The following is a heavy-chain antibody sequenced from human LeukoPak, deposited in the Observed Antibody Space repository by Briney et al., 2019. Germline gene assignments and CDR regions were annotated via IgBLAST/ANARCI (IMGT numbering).Heavy chain of an antibody. CDR2: ISGSSGII. CDR3: ARASSACFDY. Sequence: TGGSLRLSCAASGFTFNTYTMNWVRQAPGKGLEWVSYISGSSGIIDYADSVRGRFTISRDNAKNSLYLQVNYLRAEDTAVYYCARASSACFDYWGQGTLVTVSS. J-gene: IGHJ4*02. V-gene: IGHV3-48*01. D-gene: IGHD6-25*01. CDR1: GFTFNTYT.